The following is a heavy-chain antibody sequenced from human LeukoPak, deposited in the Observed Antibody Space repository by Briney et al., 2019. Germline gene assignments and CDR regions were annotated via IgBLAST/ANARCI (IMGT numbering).Heavy chain of an antibody. D-gene: IGHD4-17*01. Sequence: GESLKISCKASGYSFTSYWISWVRQMPGKGLEWMGRIDPSDSYTNYSPSFQGHVTISADKSISTAYLQWSSLKASDTAMYYCARHSAMTTVTTGFWNFDYWGQGTLVTVSS. CDR3: ARHSAMTTVTTGFWNFDY. V-gene: IGHV5-10-1*01. CDR1: GYSFTSYW. CDR2: IDPSDSYT. J-gene: IGHJ4*02.